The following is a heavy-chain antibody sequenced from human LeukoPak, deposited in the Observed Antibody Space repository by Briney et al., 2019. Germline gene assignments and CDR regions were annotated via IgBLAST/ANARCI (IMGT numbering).Heavy chain of an antibody. CDR2: IKQDGSEK. Sequence: SGGSLRLSCAASGFTFSSYEMNWARQAPGKGLEWVANIKQDGSEKYYVDSVKGRFTISRDNAKNSLYLQMNSLRAEDTAVYYCARDKIGYSYGYYYYYYMDVWGKGTTVTISS. V-gene: IGHV3-7*01. J-gene: IGHJ6*03. D-gene: IGHD5-18*01. CDR1: GFTFSSYE. CDR3: ARDKIGYSYGYYYYYYMDV.